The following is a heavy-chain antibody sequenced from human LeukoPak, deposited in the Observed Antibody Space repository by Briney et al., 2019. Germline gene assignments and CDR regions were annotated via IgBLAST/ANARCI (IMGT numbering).Heavy chain of an antibody. J-gene: IGHJ4*02. Sequence: GGSLRLSCAASGFTFSSYGMHWVRQAPGKGLEWVAVIWYDGSNKYYADSVKGRFTISRDNSKNTLYLQMNSLRAEDTAVYYCAALQAPSKYSSGPDYWGQGTLVTVSS. D-gene: IGHD3-22*01. CDR1: GFTFSSYG. CDR2: IWYDGSNK. V-gene: IGHV3-33*01. CDR3: AALQAPSKYSSGPDY.